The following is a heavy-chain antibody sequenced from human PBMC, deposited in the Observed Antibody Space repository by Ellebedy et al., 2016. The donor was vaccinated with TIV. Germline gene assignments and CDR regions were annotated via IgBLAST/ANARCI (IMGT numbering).Heavy chain of an antibody. J-gene: IGHJ4*02. D-gene: IGHD3-10*01. Sequence: GESLKISCAASGFDFDYYDMNCVRQAPGKGLEWVSSISSMSNYIHYADSVKGRFTVSRDNDENSLSLQMTSLSVEDTAVYYSLKDLRSSYSPFDAWGQGTLVTVSS. V-gene: IGHV3-21*06. CDR3: LKDLRSSYSPFDA. CDR2: ISSMSNYI. CDR1: GFDFDYYD.